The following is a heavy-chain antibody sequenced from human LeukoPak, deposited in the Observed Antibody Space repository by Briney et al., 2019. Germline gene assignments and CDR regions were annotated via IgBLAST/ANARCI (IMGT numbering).Heavy chain of an antibody. D-gene: IGHD3-22*01. Sequence: ASVKVSCKASGYTFTSYGISWVRQAPGQGLEWMGWISAYNGDTNYAQKLQGRVTMTTDTSTSTAYMELRSLRSDDTAVYYCAREKGYYDSSGYYGDAFDTWGQGTMVTVSS. CDR2: ISAYNGDT. J-gene: IGHJ3*02. CDR3: AREKGYYDSSGYYGDAFDT. CDR1: GYTFTSYG. V-gene: IGHV1-18*01.